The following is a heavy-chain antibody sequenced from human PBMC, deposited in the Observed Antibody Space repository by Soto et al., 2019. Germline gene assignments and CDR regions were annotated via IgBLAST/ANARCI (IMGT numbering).Heavy chain of an antibody. CDR3: ARLTRLEGGYYGQ. CDR2: IYYSGST. V-gene: IGHV4-31*03. Sequence: SETLSLTCTVSGGSISSGAYYWSWIRQHPGKGLEWIGYIYYSGSTNYNPSLKSRVSISIDTSKSHFSLSLSSVTAADTAVYYCARLTRLEGGYYGQWGQGTLVTVSS. D-gene: IGHD3-10*01. J-gene: IGHJ4*02. CDR1: GGSISSGAYY.